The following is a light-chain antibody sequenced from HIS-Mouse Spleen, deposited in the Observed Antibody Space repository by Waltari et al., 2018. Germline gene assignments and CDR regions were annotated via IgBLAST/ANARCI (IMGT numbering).Light chain of an antibody. CDR2: AAS. CDR3: QQANSFPHT. CDR1: QGIIRW. Sequence: DIQMTQSPSSVSASVGDRVTITCRARQGIIRWLAWYPQKPGKAPKLLSYAASSLQSGVPSRFSGSGSGTDFTLTISSLQPEDFATYYCQQANSFPHTFGQGTKLEIK. J-gene: IGKJ2*01. V-gene: IGKV1-12*01.